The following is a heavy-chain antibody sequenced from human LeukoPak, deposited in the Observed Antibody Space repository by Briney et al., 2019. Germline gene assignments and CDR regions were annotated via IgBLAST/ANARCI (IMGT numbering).Heavy chain of an antibody. D-gene: IGHD2-2*01. CDR3: AREYCSSTSCNWFDP. CDR1: GYTFTGYY. Sequence: ASVKVSCKASGYTFTGYYMHWVRQAPGQGLEWMGWINPSSGGTNYAQKFQGRVTMTRDTSISTAYMELSRLSSDDTAVYYCAREYCSSTSCNWFDPWGQGTLVTVSS. J-gene: IGHJ5*02. V-gene: IGHV1-2*02. CDR2: INPSSGGT.